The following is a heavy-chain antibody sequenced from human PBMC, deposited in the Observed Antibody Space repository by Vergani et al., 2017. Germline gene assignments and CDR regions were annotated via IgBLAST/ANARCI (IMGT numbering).Heavy chain of an antibody. CDR2: IYYSGST. D-gene: IGHD2-15*01. Sequence: QVQLQESGPGLVKPSETLSLTCTVSGGSVSSGSYYWSWIRQPPGKGLEWIGYIYYSGSTNYNPSLKSRVTISVDTSKNQFSLKLSSVTAADTAVYYCARDXTGYCSGGSCYSGGFDYWGQGTLVTVSS. CDR1: GGSVSSGSYY. CDR3: ARDXTGYCSGGSCYSGGFDY. V-gene: IGHV4-61*01. J-gene: IGHJ4*02.